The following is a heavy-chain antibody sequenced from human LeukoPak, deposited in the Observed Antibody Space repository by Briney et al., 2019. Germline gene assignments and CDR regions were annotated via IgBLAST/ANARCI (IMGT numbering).Heavy chain of an antibody. CDR2: IKQDGSEK. Sequence: PGGSLRLSCGASGFIFSSYRTSRVRQAPGKGLEWVANIKQDGSEKYYVDSVKGRFTISRDNAKKSLFLQMNSLRAEDTAVYYCASHSLWFGELAPWGQGTLVTVSS. CDR1: GFIFSSYR. J-gene: IGHJ5*02. CDR3: ASHSLWFGELAP. D-gene: IGHD3-10*01. V-gene: IGHV3-7*03.